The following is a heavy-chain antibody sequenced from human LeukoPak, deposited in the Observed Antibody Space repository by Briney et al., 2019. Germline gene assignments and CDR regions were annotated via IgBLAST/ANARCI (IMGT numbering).Heavy chain of an antibody. CDR3: ARDLRFYDY. Sequence: GGSLRLSCAASGFTFSSYWMSWVRRAPGKGLEWVANIKQDGSEKYYVDSVEGRFTISRDNAKSSLYLQVNSLRAEDTAVYYCARDLRFYDYWGQGTLVTVSS. J-gene: IGHJ4*02. D-gene: IGHD3-3*01. V-gene: IGHV3-7*01. CDR2: IKQDGSEK. CDR1: GFTFSSYW.